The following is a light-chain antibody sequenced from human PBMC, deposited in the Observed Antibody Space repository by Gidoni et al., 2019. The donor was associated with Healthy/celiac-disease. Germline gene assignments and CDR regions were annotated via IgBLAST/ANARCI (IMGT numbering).Light chain of an antibody. V-gene: IGLV6-57*01. CDR2: ADN. Sequence: NFMLTQPPSVSESPAKPVTISCTRSSGSIASNYVQWYQQRPGSSPTTVIYADNQRPSGVPDRFSGSIDSSSNSASLTISGRKTEDEADYYCQSYDSSNHWVFGGGTKLTVL. J-gene: IGLJ3*02. CDR1: SGSIASNY. CDR3: QSYDSSNHWV.